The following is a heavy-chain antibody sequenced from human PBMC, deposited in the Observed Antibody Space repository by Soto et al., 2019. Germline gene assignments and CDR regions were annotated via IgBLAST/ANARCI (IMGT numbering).Heavy chain of an antibody. CDR1: GFTFSSYG. Sequence: QVQLVESGGGVVQPGRSLRLSCAASGFTFSSYGMHWVRQAPGKGLEWVAVIWYDGSNKYYADSVKGRFTISRDNSKNTLYLQMNSLRAEDTAVYYCARDRGDGYNDYYGMDVWGQGTTVTVSS. CDR2: IWYDGSNK. J-gene: IGHJ6*02. CDR3: ARDRGDGYNDYYGMDV. D-gene: IGHD5-12*01. V-gene: IGHV3-33*01.